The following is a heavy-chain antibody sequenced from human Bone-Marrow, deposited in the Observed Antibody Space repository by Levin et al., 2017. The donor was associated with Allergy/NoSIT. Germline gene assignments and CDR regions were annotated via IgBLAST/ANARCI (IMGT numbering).Heavy chain of an antibody. CDR3: VRGTGYSSTSYPIHFDY. CDR2: SWFGGKDK. D-gene: IGHD6-13*01. CDR1: GLTFSNYG. Sequence: GGSLRLFCAASGLTFSNYGFHWVRQAPGKGLEWVAVSWFGGKDKYYADSVKGRFTVSRDNSKNTLFLQMNSLRAEDTAVYFCVRGTGYSSTSYPIHFDYWGQGTLVTVSS. V-gene: IGHV3-33*01. J-gene: IGHJ4*02.